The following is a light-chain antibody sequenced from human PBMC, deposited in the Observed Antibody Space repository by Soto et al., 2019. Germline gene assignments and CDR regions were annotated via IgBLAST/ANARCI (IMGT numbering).Light chain of an antibody. Sequence: EIVLTQSPAILSLSPGEKATLSCRASESVSSYLAWYQQRPGQGPRLLIFDASNRQYGIPARFSGSGSGTDFTLTISSLEPEDFAVYYCQQRYNWPPTFGQGTKVEIK. CDR2: DAS. CDR1: ESVSSY. J-gene: IGKJ1*01. V-gene: IGKV3-11*01. CDR3: QQRYNWPPT.